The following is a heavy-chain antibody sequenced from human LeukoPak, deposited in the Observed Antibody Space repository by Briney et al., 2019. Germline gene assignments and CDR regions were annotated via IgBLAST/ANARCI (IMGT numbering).Heavy chain of an antibody. CDR2: IYYSGST. V-gene: IGHV4-59*08. CDR3: ARHSRGGYYYGMDV. D-gene: IGHD3-10*01. CDR1: GASISSYY. J-gene: IGHJ6*02. Sequence: SETLSLTCTVSGASISSYYWSWIRQPPGKGLEWLGYIYYSGSTNYNPSLKSRVTISVDTSKNQFSLKLSSVTAADTAVYYCARHSRGGYYYGMDVWGQGTTVTVSS.